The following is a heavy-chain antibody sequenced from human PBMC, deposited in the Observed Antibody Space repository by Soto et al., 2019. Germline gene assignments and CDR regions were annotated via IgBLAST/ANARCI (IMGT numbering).Heavy chain of an antibody. CDR2: IWFDGSNK. D-gene: IGHD6-13*01. Sequence: QVHLVESGGGVVQPGRSLRLSCAASGFTFSSYGMHWVRQAPGKGLEWVAVIWFDGSNKYYADSVKGRFTISRDNSKNTVYLQMNSRRAEDTAVYYWARGLGALARRTRGCSNSWYATRDYWGQGTLVTVSS. CDR1: GFTFSSYG. J-gene: IGHJ4*02. V-gene: IGHV3-33*01. CDR3: ARGLGALARRTRGCSNSWYATRDY.